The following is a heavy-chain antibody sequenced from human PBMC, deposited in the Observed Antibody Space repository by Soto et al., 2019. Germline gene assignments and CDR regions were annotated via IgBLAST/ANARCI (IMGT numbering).Heavy chain of an antibody. D-gene: IGHD3-10*01. Sequence: GGSLRLSCAASGFTFSSYGMHWVRQAPGKGLEWVAVISYDGSNKYYADSVKGRFTISRDNSKNTLYLQMNSLRAEDTAVYYCAKDYVLLWFGGELSYGMDVWGQGTTVTVSS. V-gene: IGHV3-30*18. CDR1: GFTFSSYG. J-gene: IGHJ6*02. CDR3: AKDYVLLWFGGELSYGMDV. CDR2: ISYDGSNK.